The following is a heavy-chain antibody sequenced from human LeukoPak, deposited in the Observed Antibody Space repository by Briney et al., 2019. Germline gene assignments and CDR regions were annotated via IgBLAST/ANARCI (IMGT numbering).Heavy chain of an antibody. Sequence: GGSLRLSCAASGFTSSSYGMHWVRQAPGKGLEWVAVISYDGSNKYYADSVKGRFTISRDNSKNTLYLQMNSLRAEDTAVYYCAKDFGHFWPNMDVWGQGTTVTVSS. D-gene: IGHD3-3*02. V-gene: IGHV3-30*18. CDR2: ISYDGSNK. J-gene: IGHJ6*02. CDR1: GFTSSSYG. CDR3: AKDFGHFWPNMDV.